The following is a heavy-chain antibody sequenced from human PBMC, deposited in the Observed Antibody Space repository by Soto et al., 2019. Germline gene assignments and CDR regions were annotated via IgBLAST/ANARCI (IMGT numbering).Heavy chain of an antibody. Sequence: GSGPTLVNPTQTLTLTCTFSGFSLSTSGMCVSWIRQPPGKALEWLARIDWDDDKYYSTSLKTRLTISKDTSKNQVVLTLTNMDPVDTATYYCARMSWLRSRSFNYYMDVWGKGTTVTVSS. CDR1: GFSLSTSGMC. CDR2: IDWDDDK. V-gene: IGHV2-70*11. CDR3: ARMSWLRSRSFNYYMDV. J-gene: IGHJ6*03. D-gene: IGHD5-12*01.